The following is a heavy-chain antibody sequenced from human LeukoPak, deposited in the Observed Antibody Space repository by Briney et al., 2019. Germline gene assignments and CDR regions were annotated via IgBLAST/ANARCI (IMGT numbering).Heavy chain of an antibody. J-gene: IGHJ1*01. CDR3: ARDLASRGSAGGVEYFQH. CDR1: GFTFSSYE. CDR2: IRSSGSTI. Sequence: GGSLRLSCAASGFTFSSYEMNWVRQAPGKGLEWVSYIRSSGSTIYYADSVKGRFTISRDNAKNSLYLQMNSLRAEDTAVYYCARDLASRGSAGGVEYFQHWGQGTLVTVSS. D-gene: IGHD1-14*01. V-gene: IGHV3-48*03.